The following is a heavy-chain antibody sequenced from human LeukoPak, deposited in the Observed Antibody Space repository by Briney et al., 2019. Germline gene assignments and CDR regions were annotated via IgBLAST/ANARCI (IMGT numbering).Heavy chain of an antibody. D-gene: IGHD6-19*01. CDR1: GFTFSSYW. Sequence: GGSLRLSCAASGFTFSSYWMSWVRQAPGKGLEWVANIKQDGSVKYYADSVKGRFTISRDNSKNTLYLQMNSLRAEDTAVYYCAKRDSSGWYNFDYWGQGALVTVSS. V-gene: IGHV3-7*01. CDR2: IKQDGSVK. CDR3: AKRDSSGWYNFDY. J-gene: IGHJ4*02.